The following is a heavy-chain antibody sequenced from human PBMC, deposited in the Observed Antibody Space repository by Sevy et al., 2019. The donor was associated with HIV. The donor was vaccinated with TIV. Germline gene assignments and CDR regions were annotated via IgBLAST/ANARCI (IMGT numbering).Heavy chain of an antibody. Sequence: ASVKVSCKVSGYTLTQLSMHWVRQAPGKGLAWMGSFDPEDGETLYAQNFQGRVTMTEETSTDTAYMALSSLRSEDTAIYYCATTKDYYDSSGSPFDYWGQGTLVTVSS. V-gene: IGHV1-24*01. D-gene: IGHD3-22*01. CDR3: ATTKDYYDSSGSPFDY. CDR2: FDPEDGET. CDR1: GYTLTQLS. J-gene: IGHJ4*02.